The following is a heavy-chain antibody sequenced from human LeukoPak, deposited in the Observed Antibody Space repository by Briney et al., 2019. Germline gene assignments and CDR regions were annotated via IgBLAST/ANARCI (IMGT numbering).Heavy chain of an antibody. CDR2: IYYGGST. J-gene: IGHJ4*02. Sequence: SATLSLTCTVSGASVISGTYYWAWIRQPPGKGLEWIGYIYYGGSTNYNASLKSRLTISVDTSKNQFYLSLSSVSAADTAIYYCARVLVSGASFDYWGQGTLVNVSS. D-gene: IGHD1-26*01. CDR3: ARVLVSGASFDY. CDR1: GASVISGTYY. V-gene: IGHV4-61*01.